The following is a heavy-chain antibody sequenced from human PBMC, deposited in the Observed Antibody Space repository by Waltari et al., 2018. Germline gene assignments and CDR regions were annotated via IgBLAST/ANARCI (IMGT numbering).Heavy chain of an antibody. CDR1: GYTFTGYY. CDR2: INPNSGGT. D-gene: IGHD6-13*01. CDR3: AREKSESSSWNGPYYYYMDV. J-gene: IGHJ6*03. V-gene: IGHV1-2*06. Sequence: QVQLVQSGAEVKKPGASVKVSCKASGYTFTGYYMHWVRQAPGQGLEWMGRINPNSGGTNYAQKFQGRVTMTRDTSISTAYMELSRLRSDDTAVYYCAREKSESSSWNGPYYYYMDVWGKGTTVTVSS.